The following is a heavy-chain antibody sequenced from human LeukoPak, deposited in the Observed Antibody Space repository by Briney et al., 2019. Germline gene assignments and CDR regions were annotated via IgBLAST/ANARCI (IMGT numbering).Heavy chain of an antibody. J-gene: IGHJ4*02. CDR2: IHSSGST. D-gene: IGHD1-26*01. CDR1: GGGIRNNY. V-gene: IGHV4-59*08. Sequence: SETLSLICSVSGGGIRNNYWSWIRQSTEKGLEWIGYIHSSGSTDYNPSFKSRVVVSVDTSKNQFSLKLYSVTAADTAVYYCARHGLKLVGASTIYFDNWGQGTLVTVSS. CDR3: ARHGLKLVGASTIYFDN.